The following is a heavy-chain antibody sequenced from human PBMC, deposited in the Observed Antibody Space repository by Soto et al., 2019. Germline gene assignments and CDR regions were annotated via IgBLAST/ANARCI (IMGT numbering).Heavy chain of an antibody. V-gene: IGHV4-30-2*01. J-gene: IGHJ4*02. D-gene: IGHD3-3*01. CDR1: CGSISSGGYS. Sequence: SETLSLTCAVSCGSISSGGYSWSWIRQPPGKGLEWIGYIYHSGSTYYNPSLKSRVTISVDRSKNQFSLKLSSVTAADTAVYYCARGTIFGVVDYFDYWGQGTLVTVSS. CDR3: ARGTIFGVVDYFDY. CDR2: IYHSGST.